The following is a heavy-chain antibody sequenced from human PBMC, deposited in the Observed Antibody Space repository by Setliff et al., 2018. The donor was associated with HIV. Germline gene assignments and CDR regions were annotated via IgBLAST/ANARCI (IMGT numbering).Heavy chain of an antibody. D-gene: IGHD3-10*01. CDR1: GGSISSGSYY. CDR2: FYTSGST. J-gene: IGHJ4*02. Sequence: SETLSLTCTVSGGSISSGSYYWSWIRQPAGKGLEWIGRFYTSGSTNYNPSLKSRVTISLDTSKNQFSLKLSSVTAADTAVYYCARVKSGSLGGYVDYWGQGTLVTVSS. V-gene: IGHV4-61*02. CDR3: ARVKSGSLGGYVDY.